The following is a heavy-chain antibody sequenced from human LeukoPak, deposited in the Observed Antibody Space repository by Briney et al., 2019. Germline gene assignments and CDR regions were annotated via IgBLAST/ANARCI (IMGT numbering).Heavy chain of an antibody. Sequence: PSETLFLTCTVAGGSISSYYWSWIRQPPGKGLEYIGFIYYGGTTKYSPSLKSRATISADTSKDQFSLMLTSVTAADTAVYYCARGRYYYDSSGYYYDNWFDPWGHGTLVTVSS. J-gene: IGHJ5*02. CDR1: GGSISSYY. V-gene: IGHV4-59*01. CDR3: ARGRYYYDSSGYYYDNWFDP. D-gene: IGHD3-22*01. CDR2: IYYGGTT.